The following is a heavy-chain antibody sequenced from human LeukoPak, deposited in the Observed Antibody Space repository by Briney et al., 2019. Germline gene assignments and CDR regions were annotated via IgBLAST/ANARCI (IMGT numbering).Heavy chain of an antibody. V-gene: IGHV3-23*01. CDR1: GFTFSSYA. Sequence: GGSLRLSCVASGFTFSSYAMSWVRQAPGKGLEWVSGISGSGGSSYYADSVKGRFTISRDKSKNTLYLQMNSLRAEDTAVYYCARLFVVSATSLDYWGQGTLVTVSS. CDR2: ISGSGGSS. CDR3: ARLFVVSATSLDY. J-gene: IGHJ4*02. D-gene: IGHD3-10*02.